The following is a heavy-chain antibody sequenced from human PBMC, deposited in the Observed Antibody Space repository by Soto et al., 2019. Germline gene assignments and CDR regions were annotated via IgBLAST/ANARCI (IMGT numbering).Heavy chain of an antibody. CDR2: FDPEDGET. V-gene: IGHV1-24*01. CDR3: ATASVHGVELGGDTKDYEEGMEV. J-gene: IGHJ6*02. D-gene: IGHD1-26*01. Sequence: DSVQVSCKFSGYTLTELSMHWVRQAPGKGLEWMGGFDPEDGETIYAQKFQGRVTMTEDTSTDTAYMELSSLRSEDTAVYDCATASVHGVELGGDTKDYEEGMEVWG. CDR1: GYTLTELS.